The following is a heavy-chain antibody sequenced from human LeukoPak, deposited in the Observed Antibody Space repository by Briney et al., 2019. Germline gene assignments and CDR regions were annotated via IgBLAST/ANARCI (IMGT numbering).Heavy chain of an antibody. CDR3: ARDQRYSWRWAYDDFDI. Sequence: GGSLRPSFAASGFTVSSNYMSWVRQAPGKGLDWVSVIYSGGSTYYADSVKGRFTISRDNSKHTLYLQMNSLRAEDTAVYYCARDQRYSWRWAYDDFDIWGQGTMVTVCS. CDR1: GFTVSSNY. D-gene: IGHD1-20*01. CDR2: IYSGGST. V-gene: IGHV3-66*01. J-gene: IGHJ3*02.